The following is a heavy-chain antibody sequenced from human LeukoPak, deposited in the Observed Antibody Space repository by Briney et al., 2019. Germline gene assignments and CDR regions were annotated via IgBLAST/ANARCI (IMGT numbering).Heavy chain of an antibody. CDR2: TSSSDAGT. CDR3: ARDSSMLRGPLVIYYFDF. V-gene: IGHV3-23*01. J-gene: IGHJ4*02. D-gene: IGHD3-10*01. Sequence: PGGSLRLSCAVSGLTFSSYWMNWVRQAPGKGLEWVSATSSSDAGTYHADSVRGRFTISRDNSKNTLYLQMNSLRVEDTAVYYCARDSSMLRGPLVIYYFDFWGQGTLVTVSS. CDR1: GLTFSSYW.